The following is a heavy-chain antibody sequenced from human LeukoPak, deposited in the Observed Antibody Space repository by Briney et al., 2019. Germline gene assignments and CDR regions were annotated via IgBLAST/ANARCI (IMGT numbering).Heavy chain of an antibody. V-gene: IGHV4-4*07. J-gene: IGHJ3*02. CDR1: GGSISSYY. CDR2: IYTSGST. Sequence: SETLSLTCTVSGGSISSYYWNWIRQPAGKGLEWIRRIYTSGSTNYNPSLKSRVTMSIDTSKNQFSLKLSSVTAADKAVYYCARVMYYYDSSGYNDVFDIWGRGTMVTVSS. D-gene: IGHD3-22*01. CDR3: ARVMYYYDSSGYNDVFDI.